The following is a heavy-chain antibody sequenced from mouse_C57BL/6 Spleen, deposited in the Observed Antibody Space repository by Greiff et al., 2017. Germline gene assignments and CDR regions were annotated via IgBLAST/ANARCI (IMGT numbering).Heavy chain of an antibody. Sequence: EVNVVESMAELVRPGASVKLSCTASGFNIKNTYMHWVKQRPEQGLEWIGRIDPANGNTKYAPKFQGKATITADTSSNTAYLQLSSLTSEDTAIYYCAAGVYYGYDGAFAYWGQGTLVTVSA. CDR1: GFNIKNTY. CDR3: AAGVYYGYDGAFAY. D-gene: IGHD2-2*01. CDR2: IDPANGNT. V-gene: IGHV14-3*01. J-gene: IGHJ3*01.